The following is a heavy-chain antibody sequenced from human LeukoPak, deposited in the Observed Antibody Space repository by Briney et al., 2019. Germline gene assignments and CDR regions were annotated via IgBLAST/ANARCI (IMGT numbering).Heavy chain of an antibody. J-gene: IGHJ4*02. Sequence: PGGSLRLSCAASGVSFSIHAMNWVRQAPGKGLEWVSGISHSGGSTYYADSVKGRFTISRDNSKNTLYLQMNSLRAEDTAVYYCAKDAHETWNVYFDHWGQGTLVTVSS. CDR2: ISHSGGST. CDR3: AKDAHETWNVYFDH. CDR1: GVSFSIHA. D-gene: IGHD1-1*01. V-gene: IGHV3-23*01.